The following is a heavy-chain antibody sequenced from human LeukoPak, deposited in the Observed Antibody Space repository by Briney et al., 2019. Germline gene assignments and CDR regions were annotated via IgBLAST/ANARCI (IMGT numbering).Heavy chain of an antibody. CDR3: ARGPTTAVQGYFDY. D-gene: IGHD4-11*01. CDR1: GSTFVSYT. Sequence: GGSLRLSVAASGSTFVSYTINGARQVQGKGRGWAYSISGSSSYIYYADSVKGRFTISRDNAKNSLYQQMNSLRAEDTALYFCARGPTTAVQGYFDYWGQGTLVTVSS. J-gene: IGHJ4*02. V-gene: IGHV3-21*01. CDR2: ISGSSSYI.